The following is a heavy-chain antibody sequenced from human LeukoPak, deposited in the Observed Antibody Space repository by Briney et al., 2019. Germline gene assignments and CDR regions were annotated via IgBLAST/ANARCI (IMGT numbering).Heavy chain of an antibody. CDR1: GFIFSDYG. V-gene: IGHV3-48*04. D-gene: IGHD6-19*01. J-gene: IGHJ5*02. CDR2: ISSSGSTK. Sequence: ESGGSLRLSCTASGFIFSDYGMAWVRQAPGKGLEWVSYISSSGSTKYYADSVKGRFTISRDNAKNSLSLQMNSLRAEDTAVYYCARAYPGSGWFDPWGQGTLVTVSS. CDR3: ARAYPGSGWFDP.